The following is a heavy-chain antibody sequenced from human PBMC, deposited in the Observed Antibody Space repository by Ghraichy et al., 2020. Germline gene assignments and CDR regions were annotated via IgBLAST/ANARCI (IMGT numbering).Heavy chain of an antibody. CDR1: GFTFSNYG. D-gene: IGHD7-27*01. V-gene: IGHV3-23*01. CDR2: SSGSGDST. J-gene: IGHJ6*03. CDR3: AKGGIIATETGVYYYMDV. Sequence: GGSLRLSCAASGFTFSNYGMSWVRQAPGKGLEWVSGISGSRQAPGKGLEWVSASSGSGDSTYYADSVKGRFTISRDNSKNTLSLQMNSLRAEDTAVYYCAKGGIIATETGVYYYMDVWGKGTTVTVSS.